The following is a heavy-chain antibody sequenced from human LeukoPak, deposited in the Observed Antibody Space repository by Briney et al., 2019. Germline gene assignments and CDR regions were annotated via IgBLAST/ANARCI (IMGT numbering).Heavy chain of an antibody. CDR1: GLTFSSYW. CDR3: ARVLSKRGMDY. CDR2: IKQDGSEK. Sequence: PGGSLRLSCAASGLTFSSYWMSWVRQAPGKGLEWVANIKQDGSEKYYVDSVKGRFTISRDNAKNSLYLQMNSLRAEDTAVYYCARVLSKRGMDYWGQGTLVTVSS. J-gene: IGHJ4*02. V-gene: IGHV3-7*01. D-gene: IGHD2-8*01.